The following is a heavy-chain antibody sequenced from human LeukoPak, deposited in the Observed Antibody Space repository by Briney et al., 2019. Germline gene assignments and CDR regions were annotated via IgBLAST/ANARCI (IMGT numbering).Heavy chain of an antibody. J-gene: IGHJ6*02. CDR3: AKARLELPYFGMDV. Sequence: GGSLRLSCAASGFTFSSYAMGWVRQAPGKGLEWVSAISGSGGSTYYADSVKGRFTISRDNPKNTLYLQMNSLRAEDTAVYYCAKARLELPYFGMDVWGQGTTVTVSS. CDR2: ISGSGGST. D-gene: IGHD1-7*01. V-gene: IGHV3-23*01. CDR1: GFTFSSYA.